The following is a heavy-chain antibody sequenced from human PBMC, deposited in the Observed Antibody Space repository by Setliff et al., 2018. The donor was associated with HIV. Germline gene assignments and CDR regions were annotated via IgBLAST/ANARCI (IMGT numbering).Heavy chain of an antibody. Sequence: SETLSLTCSVSGASVSSHFWTWIRQPPGKGLEWIGSFSHSGTINCNPSLKSRVSISGETSKNQFSLKLSSVTAADTAVYYCAKDPITIVFKPALYFDYWGQGTLVTVSS. CDR1: GASVSSHF. J-gene: IGHJ4*02. V-gene: IGHV4-59*02. CDR2: FSHSGTI. D-gene: IGHD3-9*01. CDR3: AKDPITIVFKPALYFDY.